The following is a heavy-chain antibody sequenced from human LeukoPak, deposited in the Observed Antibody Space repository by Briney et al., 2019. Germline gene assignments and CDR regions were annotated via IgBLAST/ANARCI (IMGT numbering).Heavy chain of an antibody. D-gene: IGHD1-26*01. J-gene: IGHJ5*02. CDR3: ARVPVNIWENWFDP. CDR2: INPNSGGT. CDR1: GYTFTSYY. Sequence: ASVKVSCKASGYTFTSYYMHWVRQAPGQGLEWMGWINPNSGGTNYAQKFQGRVTMTRDTSISTAYMELSRLRSDDTAVYYCARVPVNIWENWFDPWGQGTLVTVSS. V-gene: IGHV1-2*02.